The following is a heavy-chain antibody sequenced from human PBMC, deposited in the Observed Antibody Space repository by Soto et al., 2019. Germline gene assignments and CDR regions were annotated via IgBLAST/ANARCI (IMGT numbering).Heavy chain of an antibody. D-gene: IGHD3-22*01. CDR3: AKVRIIMIVVVNDFDY. J-gene: IGHJ4*02. Sequence: GGSVRLSCAASGFTFSSYAMSWVRQAPGKGLEWVSAISGSGGSTYYADSVKGRFTISRDNSKNTLYLQMNSLRAEDTAVYYCAKVRIIMIVVVNDFDYWGQGTLVTVSS. CDR2: ISGSGGST. CDR1: GFTFSSYA. V-gene: IGHV3-23*01.